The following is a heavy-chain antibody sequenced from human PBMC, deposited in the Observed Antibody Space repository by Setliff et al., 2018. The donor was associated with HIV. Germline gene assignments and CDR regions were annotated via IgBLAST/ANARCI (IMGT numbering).Heavy chain of an antibody. D-gene: IGHD3-9*01. CDR3: ARVGGPYYDLLTGYYGAVDY. CDR1: ATFTNVD. CDR2: MNPNSGVS. Sequence: GASVKVSCKASATFTNVDIHWLRRATGQGLEWMGWMNPNSGVSGYAQKLQGRVTMTIDTSTSTAYMELRSLRSDDTAVYYCARVGGPYYDLLTGYYGAVDYWGQGTLVTVSS. V-gene: IGHV1-8*01. J-gene: IGHJ4*02.